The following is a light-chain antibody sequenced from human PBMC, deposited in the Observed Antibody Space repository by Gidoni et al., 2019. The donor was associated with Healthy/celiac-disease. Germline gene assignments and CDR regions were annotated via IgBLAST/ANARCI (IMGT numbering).Light chain of an antibody. Sequence: DIQMTQSPSTLSASVGDSVIITCRASQSISSWLAWYQQKPGKAPKLLIYDVSSLESGVPSRCSGSGSGTEFTLTISSLQPDDFATDYCQQYNSYSPITFXHXTRLEIK. CDR1: QSISSW. J-gene: IGKJ5*01. CDR2: DVS. CDR3: QQYNSYSPIT. V-gene: IGKV1-5*01.